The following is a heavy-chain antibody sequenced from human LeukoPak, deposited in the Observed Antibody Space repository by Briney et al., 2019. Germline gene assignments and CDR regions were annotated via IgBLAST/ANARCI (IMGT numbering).Heavy chain of an antibody. CDR2: ISGSGGST. D-gene: IGHD2-8*01. Sequence: GGSLRLSCAASGFTFSSYAMSWVRQAPGKGLEWVSAISGSGGSTYYADSVKGRFTISRDNSKNTLYLQMNSLRAEDTAVYYCAKVGDCTYGVCYYYYYMDVWGKGTTVTVSS. V-gene: IGHV3-23*01. CDR1: GFTFSSYA. J-gene: IGHJ6*03. CDR3: AKVGDCTYGVCYYYYYMDV.